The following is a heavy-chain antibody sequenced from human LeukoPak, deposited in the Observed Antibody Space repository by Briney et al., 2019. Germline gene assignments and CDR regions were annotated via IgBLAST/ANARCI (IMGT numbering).Heavy chain of an antibody. CDR3: ARDTRDYIAAAGNRDDAFDI. V-gene: IGHV1-69*04. CDR1: GGTFSSYA. J-gene: IGHJ3*02. Sequence: ASVKVSCKASGGTFSSYAMSWVRQAPGQGLEWMGRIIPILGIANYAQKLKGRVKNIPDKSTRTAYMELSRLRSEDTGVYYCARDTRDYIAAAGNRDDAFDIWGQGTMVTVSS. CDR2: IIPILGIA. D-gene: IGHD6-13*01.